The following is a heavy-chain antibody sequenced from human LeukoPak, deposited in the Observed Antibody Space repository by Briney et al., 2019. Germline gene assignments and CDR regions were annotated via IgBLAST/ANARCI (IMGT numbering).Heavy chain of an antibody. V-gene: IGHV1-2*02. D-gene: IGHD2-15*01. Sequence: ASVKVSCKASGYTFTAQYVHWVRQAPGQGLEWMGWINPNSGDTNYAQKFQGRVTMTRDTSISTAFMELSSLRSDDTAVYYCASKNCGGSNCNFPLFDYWGQGTLVTVSP. J-gene: IGHJ4*02. CDR1: GYTFTAQY. CDR3: ASKNCGGSNCNFPLFDY. CDR2: INPNSGDT.